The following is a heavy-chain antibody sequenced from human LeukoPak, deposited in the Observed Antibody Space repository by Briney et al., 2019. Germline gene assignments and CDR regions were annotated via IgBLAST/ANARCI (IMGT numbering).Heavy chain of an antibody. CDR2: IYTGGST. J-gene: IGHJ6*03. Sequence: GGSLRLSCAASGLTVSSNHMSWVRQAPGKGLEWVLVIYTGGSTDYADSVKGRFTISRDNAKNTLYLQMSSLRAEDTAVYYCARRAYYMDVWGKGTTVTVSS. CDR1: GLTVSSNH. CDR3: ARRAYYMDV. V-gene: IGHV3-53*01.